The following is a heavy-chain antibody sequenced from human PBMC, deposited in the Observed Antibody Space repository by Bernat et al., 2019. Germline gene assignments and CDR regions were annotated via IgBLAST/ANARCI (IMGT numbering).Heavy chain of an antibody. CDR1: GFTYSSYS. J-gene: IGHJ4*02. Sequence: EVQLVESGGGLVKPGGSLRLSCAASGFTYSSYSMNWVRQAPGKGLEWVYSISISSSCIYYADSMKGRFTIARDNAKNSLYLHMNSLRAEDTAVYYCARNPCSSGSLPYFDYWGQGTLVTVSS. D-gene: IGHD3-22*01. CDR2: ISISSSCI. CDR3: ARNPCSSGSLPYFDY. V-gene: IGHV3-21*01.